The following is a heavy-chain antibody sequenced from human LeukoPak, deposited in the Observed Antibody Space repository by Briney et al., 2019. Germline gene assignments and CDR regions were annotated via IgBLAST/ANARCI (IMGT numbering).Heavy chain of an antibody. J-gene: IGHJ3*02. D-gene: IGHD5-12*01. CDR3: AIIFGPCSGYDLGAFDI. CDR2: IIPILGIA. V-gene: IGHV1-69*04. Sequence: GASVKVSCKASGGTFSSYAISWVRQAPGQGLEWVGRIIPILGIANYAQKFQGRVTITADKSTSTAYMELSSLRSEDTAVYYCAIIFGPCSGYDLGAFDIWGQGTMVTVSS. CDR1: GGTFSSYA.